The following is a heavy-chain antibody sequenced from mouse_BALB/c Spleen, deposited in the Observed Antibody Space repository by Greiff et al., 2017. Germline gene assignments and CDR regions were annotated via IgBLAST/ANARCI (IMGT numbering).Heavy chain of an antibody. J-gene: IGHJ4*01. CDR1: GFTFSSFG. V-gene: IGHV5-17*02. D-gene: IGHD1-2*01. Sequence: EVQLQESGGGLVQPGGSRKLSCAASGFTFSSFGMHWVRQAPEKGLEWVAYISSGSSTIYYADTVKGRFTISRDNPKNTLFLQMTSLRSEDTAMYYCARSGTTAYYYAMDYWGQGTSVTVSS. CDR3: ARSGTTAYYYAMDY. CDR2: ISSGSSTI.